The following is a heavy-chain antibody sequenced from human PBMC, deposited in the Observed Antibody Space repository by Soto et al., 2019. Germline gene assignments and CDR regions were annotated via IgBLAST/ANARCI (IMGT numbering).Heavy chain of an antibody. CDR1: GGSISSSNW. V-gene: IGHV4-4*02. CDR3: ARFRVDDSSGYYFRWCDP. CDR2: IYHSGST. Sequence: PSETLSLTCAVSGGSISSSNWWSWVRQPPGKGLEWIGEIYHSGSTNYNPSLKGRVTISVDKSKNQFSLKLSSVTAEDTAVYYCARFRVDDSSGYYFRWCDPWGQGTRVTVSS. D-gene: IGHD3-22*01. J-gene: IGHJ5*02.